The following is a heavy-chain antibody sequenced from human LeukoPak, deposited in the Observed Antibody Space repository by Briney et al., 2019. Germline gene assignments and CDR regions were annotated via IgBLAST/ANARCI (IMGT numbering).Heavy chain of an antibody. V-gene: IGHV4-39*07. CDR2: IFHSGRT. CDR1: GDSIDNKAYY. J-gene: IGHJ4*02. CDR3: AKDGFSILSPGLDY. D-gene: IGHD3-10*01. Sequence: PSETLSLTCGVSGDSIDNKAYYWGWIRQPPGKGLEWIGTIFHSGRTYDNPSLRSRVTMSIDTSKKLFSLNLRSVTAADTAVYYCAKDGFSILSPGLDYWGQGILVTVSS.